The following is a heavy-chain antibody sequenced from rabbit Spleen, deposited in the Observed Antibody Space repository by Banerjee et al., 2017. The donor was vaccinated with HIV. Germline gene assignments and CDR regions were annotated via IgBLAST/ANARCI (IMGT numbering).Heavy chain of an antibody. CDR2: IYADRSGST. J-gene: IGHJ2*01. CDR1: GFTISSSYY. CDR3: ARGLNNNGDGYDL. Sequence: QSLEESGGGLVQPEGSLALTCKASGFTISSSYYMCWVRQAPGKGLECIACIYADRSGSTYYANWAKGRFTISRTSSTTVTLEMTSLTAADTATYFCARGLNNNGDGYDLWGQGTLVTVS. V-gene: IGHV1S40*01.